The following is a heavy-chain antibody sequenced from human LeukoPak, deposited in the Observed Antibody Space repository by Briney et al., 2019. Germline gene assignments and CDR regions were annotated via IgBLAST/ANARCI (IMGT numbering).Heavy chain of an antibody. J-gene: IGHJ4*02. D-gene: IGHD3-22*01. Sequence: KTSQTLSLTCTLSGGSISSGGYYWSWIRQHPGKGLEWIGYIYYSGSTYYNPSLKSRVTISVDTSKNQFSLKLSSVTAADTAVYYCARVPYYYDSSGYTDPQFDYWGQGTLVTVSS. CDR2: IYYSGST. V-gene: IGHV4-31*03. CDR3: ARVPYYYDSSGYTDPQFDY. CDR1: GGSISSGGYY.